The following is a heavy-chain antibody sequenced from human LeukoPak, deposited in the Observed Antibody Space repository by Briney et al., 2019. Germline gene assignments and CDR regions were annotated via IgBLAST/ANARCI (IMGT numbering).Heavy chain of an antibody. J-gene: IGHJ4*02. D-gene: IGHD6-19*01. Sequence: SETLSLTCTVSDGSISSSSYYWGWIRQPPGKGLEWIGSTYYSGSTYSNPSFKSRVTISVDTSKNQFSLKLSSVTAADTAVYYCARGFSSGWLDYWGRGTLVTVSS. CDR1: DGSISSSSYY. CDR2: TYYSGST. V-gene: IGHV4-39*01. CDR3: ARGFSSGWLDY.